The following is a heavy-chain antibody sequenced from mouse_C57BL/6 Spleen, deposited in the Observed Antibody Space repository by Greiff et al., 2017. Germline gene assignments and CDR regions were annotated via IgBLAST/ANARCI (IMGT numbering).Heavy chain of an antibody. CDR3: ARATTVVATRGYFDV. CDR2: IYPGDGDT. J-gene: IGHJ1*03. CDR1: GYAFSSSW. Sequence: VKLQASGPELVKPGASVKISCKASGYAFSSSWMNWVKQRPGKGLEWIGRIYPGDGDTNYNGKFKGKATLTADKSSSTAYMQLSSLTSEDSAVYFCARATTVVATRGYFDVWGTGTTVTVSS. V-gene: IGHV1-82*01. D-gene: IGHD1-1*01.